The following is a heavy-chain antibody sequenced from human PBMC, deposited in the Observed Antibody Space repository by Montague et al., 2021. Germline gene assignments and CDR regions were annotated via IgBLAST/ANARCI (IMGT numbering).Heavy chain of an antibody. Sequence: CAISGDSDAIKGAARSWVEQSPEIDLQRLRVRYYRSEWYNDYAVSVKSRITINPDTSKNQFSLQLNSVTPEDTAVYYCARGLWFGELLSLYYYYGMDVWGQGTTVTVSS. V-gene: IGHV6-1*01. CDR1: GDSDAIKGAA. CDR3: ARGLWFGELLSLYYYYGMDV. D-gene: IGHD3-10*01. J-gene: IGHJ6*02. CDR2: RYYRSEWYN.